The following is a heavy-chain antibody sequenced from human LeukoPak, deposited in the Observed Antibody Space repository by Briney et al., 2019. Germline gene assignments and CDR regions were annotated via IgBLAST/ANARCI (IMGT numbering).Heavy chain of an antibody. CDR3: ARVIVGAADDAFDI. CDR2: IYTSGGT. V-gene: IGHV4-4*07. Sequence: SETLSLTCTVSGGSISSYYWSWIRQPAGKGLEWIGRIYTSGGTNYNPSLKSRVTMSVDTSKNQFSLKLSSVTAADTAVYYCARVIVGAADDAFDIWGQGTMVTVSS. CDR1: GGSISSYY. D-gene: IGHD1-26*01. J-gene: IGHJ3*02.